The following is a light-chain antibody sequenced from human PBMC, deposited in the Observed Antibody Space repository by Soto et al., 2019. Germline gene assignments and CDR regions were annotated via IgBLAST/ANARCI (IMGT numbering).Light chain of an antibody. V-gene: IGKV1-27*01. CDR2: TAS. Sequence: DIQMTQSPSSLSASVGDRVTITCRASQAISNYLAWYQHKPGTVPKPLIYTASTLQSGVPSRFTGSGSGTDFTLTISSLHPEDVATYYCQKYNSAPWTIGQGTKVEIK. J-gene: IGKJ1*01. CDR1: QAISNY. CDR3: QKYNSAPWT.